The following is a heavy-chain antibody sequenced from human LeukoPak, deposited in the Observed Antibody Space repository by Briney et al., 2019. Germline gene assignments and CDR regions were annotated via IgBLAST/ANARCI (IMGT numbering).Heavy chain of an antibody. CDR1: GGTFSSYA. Sequence: SVKVSCKASGGTFSSYAISWVRQAPGQGLEWMGRIIPIFGTANYAQKFQGRVTITTGESTSTAYMELSSLRSEDTAVYYCASTSSGYSYGYGYYYYMDVWGKGTTVTVSS. D-gene: IGHD5-18*01. J-gene: IGHJ6*03. CDR3: ASTSSGYSYGYGYYYYMDV. CDR2: IIPIFGTA. V-gene: IGHV1-69*05.